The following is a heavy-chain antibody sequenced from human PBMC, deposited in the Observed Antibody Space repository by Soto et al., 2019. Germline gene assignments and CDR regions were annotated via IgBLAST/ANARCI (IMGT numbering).Heavy chain of an antibody. CDR2: ISAYNGNT. V-gene: IGHV1-18*01. J-gene: IGHJ4*02. CDR1: GYTFTSYG. Sequence: GASVKVSCKASGYTFTSYGISWVRQAPGQGLDWMGWISAYNGNTNYAQKLQGRVTMTTDTSTSTAYMELRSLRSDDTAVYYCATSFSGNYGSYYFDYWGQGTLVTVSS. D-gene: IGHD1-7*01. CDR3: ATSFSGNYGSYYFDY.